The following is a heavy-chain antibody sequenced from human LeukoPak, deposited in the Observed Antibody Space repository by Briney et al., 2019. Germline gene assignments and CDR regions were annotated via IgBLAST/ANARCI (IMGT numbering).Heavy chain of an antibody. J-gene: IGHJ4*02. D-gene: IGHD3-9*01. V-gene: IGHV4-59*01. Sequence: SETLSLTCTVSGGPINTYYWSWIRQPPAKGLAWIGYIYYIGSTNYNPSLKTRVTISVDTSKNQFSLTLSSVTAADTAVYYCARGDYDILTGYYLPYYCGEGTLVTVSS. CDR2: IYYIGST. CDR1: GGPINTYY. CDR3: ARGDYDILTGYYLPYY.